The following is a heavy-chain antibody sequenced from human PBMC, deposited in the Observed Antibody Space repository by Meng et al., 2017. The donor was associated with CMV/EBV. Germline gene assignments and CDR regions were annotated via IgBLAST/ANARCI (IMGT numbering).Heavy chain of an antibody. CDR2: IIPIFGTA. J-gene: IGHJ2*01. CDR1: GGTFSSYA. CDR3: ASVTGIGWWYFDL. D-gene: IGHD1-20*01. V-gene: IGHV1-69*12. Sequence: VQVVQLGAEVKMPGSSVKVSCKASGGTFSSYAISWVRQAPGQGCEWMGGIIPIFGTANYAQKFQGRVTITADESTSTAYMELSSLRSEDTAVYYCASVTGIGWWYFDLWGRGTLVTVSS.